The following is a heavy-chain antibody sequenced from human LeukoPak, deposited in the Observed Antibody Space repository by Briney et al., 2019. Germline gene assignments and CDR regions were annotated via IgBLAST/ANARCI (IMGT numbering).Heavy chain of an antibody. CDR3: AKDFSGSYSGVDY. Sequence: PGGSLRLSCAASGFTFDDYAMHWVRQAPGKGLEWVSGISWNSGSIGYADSVKGRFTISRDNAKNSLYLQMNSLGAEDTALYYCAKDFSGSYSGVDYWGQGTLVTVSS. CDR1: GFTFDDYA. D-gene: IGHD1-26*01. CDR2: ISWNSGSI. J-gene: IGHJ4*02. V-gene: IGHV3-9*01.